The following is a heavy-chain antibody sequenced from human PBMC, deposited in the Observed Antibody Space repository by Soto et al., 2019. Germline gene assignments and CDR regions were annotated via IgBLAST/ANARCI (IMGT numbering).Heavy chain of an antibody. J-gene: IGHJ4*02. CDR1: GFSFSSSW. Sequence: GGSLRLSCAASGFSFSSSWMHWVRQAPGKGLVWVSRINSDGSTTNYADSVKGRFTISRDNAKNTLCLQMNSLRAEDTAVYYCARGPSGWYGYDYWGQGTLVTVSS. CDR2: INSDGSTT. CDR3: ARGPSGWYGYDY. V-gene: IGHV3-74*01. D-gene: IGHD6-19*01.